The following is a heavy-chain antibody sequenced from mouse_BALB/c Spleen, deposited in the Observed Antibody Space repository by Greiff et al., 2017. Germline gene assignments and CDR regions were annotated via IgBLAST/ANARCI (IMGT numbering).Heavy chain of an antibody. CDR1: GYAFTNYL. D-gene: IGHD2-4*01. J-gene: IGHJ2*01. CDR3: ERIYYDYEGYYFDY. V-gene: IGHV1-54*01. Sequence: QVQLKESGAELVRPGTSVKLSCTASGYAFTNYLIEWVKQRPGQGLEWIGVINPGSGGTNYTEKFKGKATLTADKSSSTAYMQLSSLTSDDSAVYFWERIYYDYEGYYFDYWGQGTTLTVAS. CDR2: INPGSGGT.